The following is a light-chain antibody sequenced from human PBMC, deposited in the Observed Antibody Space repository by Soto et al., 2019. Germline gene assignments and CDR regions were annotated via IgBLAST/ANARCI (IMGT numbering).Light chain of an antibody. Sequence: QSALTQPASVSGSPGQSITISCTGTSSDVGYWNLVSWYQQHPDKAPKLMIYEGSKRPSGVSNRFSGSKSGNTASLTISGLQAEDEADYYCCSYANSSTVFGAGTKLTVL. CDR3: CSYANSSTV. CDR1: SSDVGYWNL. V-gene: IGLV2-23*03. J-gene: IGLJ1*01. CDR2: EGS.